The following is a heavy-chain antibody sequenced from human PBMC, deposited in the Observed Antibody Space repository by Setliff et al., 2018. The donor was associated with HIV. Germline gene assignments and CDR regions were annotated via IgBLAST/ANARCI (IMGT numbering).Heavy chain of an antibody. J-gene: IGHJ4*02. D-gene: IGHD2-2*01. CDR3: ARGGVVPAANARGGFDY. V-gene: IGHV4-34*01. CDR1: GGSFSGYY. CDR2: INHSGST. Sequence: KASETLSLTCAVYGGSFSGYYWSWIRQPPGKGLEWIGEINHSGSTNYNPSLKSRVTISVDTSKNQFSLKLSSVTAADTAVYYCARGGVVPAANARGGFDYWGQGTLVTVS.